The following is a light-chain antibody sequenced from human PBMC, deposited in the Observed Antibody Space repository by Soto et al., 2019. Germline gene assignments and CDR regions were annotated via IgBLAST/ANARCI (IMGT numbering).Light chain of an antibody. J-gene: IGLJ1*01. CDR2: SNN. V-gene: IGLV1-44*01. CDR1: SSNIGSNV. CDR3: ATWDDSLNGYV. Sequence: QSVLTQPPSASGTPGQRVTISCSGSSSNIGSNVVNWFQQLPGTAPKLRIYSNNQRPSGVPDRFSASKSGTSASLAISGLQSEDEADYYSATWDDSLNGYVFGTGTKVTVL.